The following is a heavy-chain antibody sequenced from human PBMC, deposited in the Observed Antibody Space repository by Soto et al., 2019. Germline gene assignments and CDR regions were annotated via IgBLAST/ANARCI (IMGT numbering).Heavy chain of an antibody. V-gene: IGHV3-30*18. CDR3: AKDGSAAGGYYYYYYMDV. Sequence: GGSLRLSCAASGFTFSSYGMHWVRQAPGKGLEWVAVISYDGSNKYYADSVKGRFTISRDNSKNTLYLQMNSLRAEDTAVYYCAKDGSAAGGYYYYYYMDVWGKGTTVTVSS. CDR2: ISYDGSNK. J-gene: IGHJ6*03. D-gene: IGHD6-13*01. CDR1: GFTFSSYG.